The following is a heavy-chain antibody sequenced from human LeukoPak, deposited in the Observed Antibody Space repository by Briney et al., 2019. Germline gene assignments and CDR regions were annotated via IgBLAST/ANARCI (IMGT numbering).Heavy chain of an antibody. CDR1: GFTFSSYA. Sequence: GGSLRLSCAASGFTFSSYAMSWVRQAPGKGLEWVSAISGSGGSAYYADSVKGRFTISRDNSKNTLYLQMNSLRAEDTAVYYCARDLLRPGFGEAFSYWGQGTLVTVSS. CDR2: ISGSGGSA. J-gene: IGHJ4*02. D-gene: IGHD3-10*01. CDR3: ARDLLRPGFGEAFSY. V-gene: IGHV3-23*01.